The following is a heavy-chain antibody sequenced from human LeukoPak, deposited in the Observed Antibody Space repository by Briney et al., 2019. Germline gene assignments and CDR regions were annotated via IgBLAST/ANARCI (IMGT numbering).Heavy chain of an antibody. CDR3: ERGYNGSLFDSFDI. CDR2: ISSSSSYI. V-gene: IGHV3-21*01. Sequence: WIRQPPGKGLELVSSISSSSSYIYYADSVKGRFANSKDNAKNSLYLQKNSLRGEDTAVYYWERGYNGSLFDSFDIWGQRTMV. J-gene: IGHJ3*02. D-gene: IGHD1-26*01.